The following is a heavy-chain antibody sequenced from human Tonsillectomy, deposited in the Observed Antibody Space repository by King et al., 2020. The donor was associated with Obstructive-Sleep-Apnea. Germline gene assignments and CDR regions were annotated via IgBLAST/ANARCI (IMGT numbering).Heavy chain of an antibody. CDR1: GGSISSGGYY. Sequence: VQLQESGPGLVKPSQTLSLTCTVSGGSISSGGYYWSWIRQHPGKGLEWMGYIYYSGSTYYNPSLKSRVTISVDTSKNQFSLKLSSVTAADKAVYYCARGGGILWWPQPAYFDYWGQGTLVTVSS. CDR2: IYYSGST. J-gene: IGHJ4*02. D-gene: IGHD2-21*01. CDR3: ARGGGILWWPQPAYFDY. V-gene: IGHV4-31*03.